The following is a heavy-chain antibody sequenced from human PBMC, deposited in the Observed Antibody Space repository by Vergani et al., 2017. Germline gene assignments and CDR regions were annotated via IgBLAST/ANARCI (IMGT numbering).Heavy chain of an antibody. Sequence: QVQLVQSGAEVKKPGASVTVSCKASGYTFTSYGISWVRQAPGQGLEWMGWISAYNGNTNYAQKLQGRVTMTTDTSTSTAYMELRSLRSDDTAVYYCARLFSPCEACMTTVTTVDYWGQGTLVTVSS. CDR1: GYTFTSYG. V-gene: IGHV1-18*04. CDR3: ARLFSPCEACMTTVTTVDY. D-gene: IGHD4-17*01. CDR2: ISAYNGNT. J-gene: IGHJ4*02.